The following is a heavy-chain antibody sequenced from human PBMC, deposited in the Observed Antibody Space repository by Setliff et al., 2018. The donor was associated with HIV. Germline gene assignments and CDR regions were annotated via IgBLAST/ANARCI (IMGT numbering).Heavy chain of an antibody. Sequence: ASVKVSCKVYGYTLSELSIHWVRQAPGKGLEWMGYFDPEDGETVHAQKFQGRITITADESTSTAYMELSSLRSEDTAVFYCARDRGRITGPTFPLDYWGQGTLVTVSS. J-gene: IGHJ4*02. CDR3: ARDRGRITGPTFPLDY. CDR2: FDPEDGET. CDR1: GYTLSELS. V-gene: IGHV1-24*01. D-gene: IGHD1-20*01.